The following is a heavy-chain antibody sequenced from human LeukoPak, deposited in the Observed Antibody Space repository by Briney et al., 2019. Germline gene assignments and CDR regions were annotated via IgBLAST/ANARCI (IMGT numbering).Heavy chain of an antibody. Sequence: GGSLRLSWAAAKFTFSTYSMNWVRQAPGKGLEWVSYISTGGSPIYYADSVKGRFTISRDNAKNSLYLQMRSLRAEETAVYYCAQTSGYWGPGTLVTVSS. CDR1: KFTFSTYS. CDR2: ISTGGSPI. V-gene: IGHV3-48*01. CDR3: AQTSGY. J-gene: IGHJ4*02.